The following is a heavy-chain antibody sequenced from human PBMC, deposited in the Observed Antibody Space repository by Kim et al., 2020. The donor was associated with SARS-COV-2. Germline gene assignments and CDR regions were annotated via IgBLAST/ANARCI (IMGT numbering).Heavy chain of an antibody. CDR2: ISSSSSYI. CDR1: GFTFSSYS. D-gene: IGHD2-2*01. CDR3: ARVGSTSCYFCPGLNWFDP. Sequence: GGSLRLSCAASGFTFSSYSMNWVRQAPGKGLEWVSSISSSSSYIYYADSVKGRFTISRDNAKNSLYLQMNSLRAEDTAVYYCARVGSTSCYFCPGLNWFDPWGQGTLVTVSS. J-gene: IGHJ5*02. V-gene: IGHV3-21*01.